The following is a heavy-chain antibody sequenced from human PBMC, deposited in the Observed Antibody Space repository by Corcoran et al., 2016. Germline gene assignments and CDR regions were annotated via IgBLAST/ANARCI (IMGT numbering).Heavy chain of an antibody. J-gene: IGHJ5*02. CDR3: ARRGVSIAVAGTRFDP. Sequence: QVQLQQWGAGLLKPSETLSLTCAVYGGSFSGYYWSWIRQPPGKGLEWIGEINHSGSTNYNPSLKSRVTISVDPSKNQFSLKLSSVTAADTALYYCARRGVSIAVAGTRFDPWGQGTLVTVSS. V-gene: IGHV4-34*01. D-gene: IGHD6-19*01. CDR1: GGSFSGYY. CDR2: INHSGST.